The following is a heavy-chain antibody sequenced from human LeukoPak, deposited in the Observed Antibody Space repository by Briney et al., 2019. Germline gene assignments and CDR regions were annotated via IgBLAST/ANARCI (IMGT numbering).Heavy chain of an antibody. Sequence: VSLRLSCAASGFTFRKFDMHWVRQATGKGLEWVSGISSSGDTFYQDSVKGRFTISRENGENSLFLQLNSLRTGDTAVYYCVRALYNSGQFDPWGQGTLVTVSS. CDR1: GFTFRKFD. CDR3: VRALYNSGQFDP. D-gene: IGHD5-12*01. J-gene: IGHJ5*02. CDR2: ISSSGDT. V-gene: IGHV3-13*04.